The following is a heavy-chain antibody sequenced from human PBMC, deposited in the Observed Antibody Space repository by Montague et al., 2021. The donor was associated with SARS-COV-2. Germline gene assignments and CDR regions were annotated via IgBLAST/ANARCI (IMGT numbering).Heavy chain of an antibody. J-gene: IGHJ5*02. CDR3: ATGLRFLEWLLLSWFDP. V-gene: IGHV4-39*01. CDR1: GGSISSSSYY. D-gene: IGHD3-3*01. Sequence: SETLSLTCTVSGGSISSSSYYWGWIRQPPGKGLEWIGSMYYSGSTYYNPSLKSRVTISVDTSKNHFSLRLSSVTAADTAVYYCATGLRFLEWLLLSWFDPWGQVSLVTVAS. CDR2: MYYSGST.